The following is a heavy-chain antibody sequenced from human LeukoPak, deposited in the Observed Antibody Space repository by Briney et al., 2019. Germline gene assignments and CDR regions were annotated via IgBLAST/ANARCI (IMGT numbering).Heavy chain of an antibody. CDR1: GGSISSGGYS. D-gene: IGHD2-15*01. CDR3: ARERSQDAFDI. Sequence: PSQTLSLTCVVSGGSISSGGYSWSWIRQPPGKGLEWIGYIYHSGSTYYNPSLKSRVTISVDRSKNQFSLKLSSVTAADTAVYYCARERSQDAFDIWGQGTMVTVSS. J-gene: IGHJ3*02. CDR2: IYHSGST. V-gene: IGHV4-30-2*01.